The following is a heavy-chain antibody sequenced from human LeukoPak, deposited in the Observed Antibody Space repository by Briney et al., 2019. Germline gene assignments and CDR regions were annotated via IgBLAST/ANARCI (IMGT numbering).Heavy chain of an antibody. J-gene: IGHJ6*03. CDR3: ARERGGDYGSGFPSRGNYYVDV. CDR1: GGSISSSSYY. D-gene: IGHD3-10*01. Sequence: TSETLSLTCTVSGGSISSSSYYWGWIRQPPGKGLEWIGSIYYSGSTYYNPSLKSRVTISVDTSKNQFSLKLSSVTAADTAVYYCARERGGDYGSGFPSRGNYYVDVWGKGTTVTVSS. V-gene: IGHV4-39*07. CDR2: IYYSGST.